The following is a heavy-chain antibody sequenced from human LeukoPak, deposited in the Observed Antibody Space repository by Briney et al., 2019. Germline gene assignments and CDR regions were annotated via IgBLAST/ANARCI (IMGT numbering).Heavy chain of an antibody. CDR2: VHISGST. D-gene: IGHD3-10*01. J-gene: IGHJ4*02. CDR1: GGSISSGDYY. CDR3: ARDIIGGSSY. Sequence: SETLSLTCTVSGGSISSGDYYWSWIRQPAGKGLEWIGRVHISGSTDYNPSLKSRVTMSLDTSKSHFSLRLSSATAADTAVYYCARDIIGGSSYWGQGTLVTVSS. V-gene: IGHV4-61*02.